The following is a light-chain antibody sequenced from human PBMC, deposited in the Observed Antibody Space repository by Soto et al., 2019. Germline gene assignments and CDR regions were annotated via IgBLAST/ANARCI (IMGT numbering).Light chain of an antibody. CDR3: SSYTTSSTLV. V-gene: IGLV2-14*03. Sequence: QSALTQPASVSGSPGQSITISCTGTSSDVGNYNYVSWYQQHPGKVPRLMIYDVSNRPSGVSDRFSGSKSGNTASLTIPGLQAEDEADYYCSSYTTSSTLVFGGGTKVTVL. J-gene: IGLJ2*01. CDR1: SSDVGNYNY. CDR2: DVS.